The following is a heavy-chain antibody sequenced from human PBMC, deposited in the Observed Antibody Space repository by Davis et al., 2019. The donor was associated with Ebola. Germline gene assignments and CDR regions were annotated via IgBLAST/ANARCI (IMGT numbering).Heavy chain of an antibody. CDR3: AGIKGGYCSSTSCYTNWFDP. Sequence: GESLKISCAASGFTFSSYAMSWVRQAPGKGLEWVSAISGSGGSTYYADSVKGRFTISRDNSKNTLYLQMNSLRAEDTAVYYCAGIKGGYCSSTSCYTNWFDPWGQGTLVTVSS. D-gene: IGHD2-2*02. CDR2: ISGSGGST. V-gene: IGHV3-23*01. J-gene: IGHJ5*02. CDR1: GFTFSSYA.